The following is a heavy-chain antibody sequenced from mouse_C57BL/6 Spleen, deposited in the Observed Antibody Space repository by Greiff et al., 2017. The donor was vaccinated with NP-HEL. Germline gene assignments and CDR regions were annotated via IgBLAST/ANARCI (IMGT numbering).Heavy chain of an antibody. J-gene: IGHJ4*01. CDR1: GYTFTSYG. Sequence: QVQLKESGAELARPGASVKLSCKASGYTFTSYGISWVKQRTGQGLEWIGEIYPRSGNTYYNEKFKGKATLTADKSSSTAYMELRSLTSEDSAVYFCARFITTVVARYAMDYWGQGTSVTVSS. D-gene: IGHD1-1*01. CDR2: IYPRSGNT. V-gene: IGHV1-81*01. CDR3: ARFITTVVARYAMDY.